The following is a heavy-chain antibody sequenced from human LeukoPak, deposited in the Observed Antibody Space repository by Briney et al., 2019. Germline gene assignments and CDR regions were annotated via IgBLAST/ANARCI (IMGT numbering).Heavy chain of an antibody. D-gene: IGHD5-18*01. V-gene: IGHV3-74*01. J-gene: IGHJ4*02. CDR3: ARVGDVYSYGFIAY. CDR2: INSDGSST. CDR1: GFTLSSYW. Sequence: GGSLRLSCAASGFTLSSYWMHWVRQAPGKGLVWVSRINSDGSSTTYADSVKGRFTISRDNAKNTLYLQMNSLRAEDTAVYYCARVGDVYSYGFIAYWGQGTLVTVSS.